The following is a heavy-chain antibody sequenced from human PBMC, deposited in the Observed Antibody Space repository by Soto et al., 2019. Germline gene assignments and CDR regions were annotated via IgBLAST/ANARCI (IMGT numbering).Heavy chain of an antibody. CDR2: ISYDGSNK. J-gene: IGHJ5*02. Sequence: QVQLVESGGGVVQPGRSLRLSCAASGFTFSSYAMHWVRQAPGKGLEWVAVISYDGSNKYYADSVKGRFTISRDNSKNTLYLQMNSPRAKDTAVYYCARDLFRAAAGDPNWFDPWGQGTLVTVSS. V-gene: IGHV3-30-3*01. D-gene: IGHD6-13*01. CDR1: GFTFSSYA. CDR3: ARDLFRAAAGDPNWFDP.